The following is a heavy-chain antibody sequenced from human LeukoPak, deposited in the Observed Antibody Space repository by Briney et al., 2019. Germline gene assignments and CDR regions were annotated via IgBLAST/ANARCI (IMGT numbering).Heavy chain of an antibody. CDR3: AREDCSSTSCRLDS. CDR2: ISTSSRTR. V-gene: IGHV3-48*03. D-gene: IGHD2-2*01. J-gene: IGHJ4*02. CDR1: GFDFSRYE. Sequence: GGSLSLSCAASGFDFSRYEMNWVRQAPGKGLEWVSYISTSSRTRYYADSVKGRFTISRDNAKDPLDLHMNSLRAEDTAIYYCAREDCSSTSCRLDSWGQGTLVTVSS.